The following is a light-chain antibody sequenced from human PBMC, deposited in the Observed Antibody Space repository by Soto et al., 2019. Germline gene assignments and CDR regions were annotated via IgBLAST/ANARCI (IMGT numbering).Light chain of an antibody. J-gene: IGLJ3*02. CDR1: SSNIGSNF. V-gene: IGLV1-47*01. Sequence: QSVLTQSPSASGTPGQRVTISCSGSSSNIGSNFVYWYQQIPGTAPKLLIYRNNQRPSGVPDRFSGSKSGTSASLAISGLRSGDEADYHCATWDDSLGGQGVFGGGTKLTVL. CDR2: RNN. CDR3: ATWDDSLGGQGV.